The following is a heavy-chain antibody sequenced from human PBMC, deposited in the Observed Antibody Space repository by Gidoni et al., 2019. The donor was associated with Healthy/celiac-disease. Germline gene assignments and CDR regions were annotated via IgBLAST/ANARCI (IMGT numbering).Heavy chain of an antibody. V-gene: IGHV1-69*09. J-gene: IGHJ4*02. CDR1: GGTFSSYA. D-gene: IGHD3-22*01. CDR3: ARGAYYYDSSGAFDY. Sequence: QLQLVQSGAEVKKPGSSVKVACKAAGGTFSSYAISWVRQAPGQGLEWMGRIIPILGIANYAQKFQGRVTITADKSTSTAYMELSSLRSEDTAVYYCARGAYYYDSSGAFDYWGQGTLVTVSS. CDR2: IIPILGIA.